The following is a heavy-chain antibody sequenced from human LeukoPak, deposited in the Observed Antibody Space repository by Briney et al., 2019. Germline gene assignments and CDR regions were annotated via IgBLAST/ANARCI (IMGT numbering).Heavy chain of an antibody. CDR1: GYTFTSYY. D-gene: IGHD6-13*01. CDR2: INPSGGST. CDR3: ARDHPIAAAGTGPFDY. J-gene: IGHJ4*02. V-gene: IGHV1-46*01. Sequence: GASVKVSCKASGYTFTSYYMHWVRQAPGQGLEWMGIINPSGGSTSYAQKFQGRVTMTRDTSTSTVYMGLSSLRSEDTAVYYCARDHPIAAAGTGPFDYWGQGTLVTVSS.